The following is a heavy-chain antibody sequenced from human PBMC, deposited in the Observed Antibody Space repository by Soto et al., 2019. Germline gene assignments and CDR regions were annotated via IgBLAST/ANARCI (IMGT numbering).Heavy chain of an antibody. V-gene: IGHV1-3*01. CDR1: GYTLTTYV. J-gene: IGHJ6*02. D-gene: IGHD3-3*01. CDR2: INAGNDNT. Sequence: QVQLVQSGAEVKKPGASVKVSCKASGYTLTTYVMHWVRQAPGQRLEWMGWINAGNDNTKYSEKFQGRVTITRDTSASTVYMEPSSLSSEHADIYYCALVGQYYYCMDVWGQGTTVTVSS. CDR3: ALVGQYYYCMDV.